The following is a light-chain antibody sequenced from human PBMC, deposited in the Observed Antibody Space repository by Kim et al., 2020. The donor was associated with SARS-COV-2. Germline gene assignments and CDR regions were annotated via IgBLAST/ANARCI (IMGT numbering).Light chain of an antibody. CDR2: GKN. Sequence: SVLTQDPAVSVALGQTVRITCQGDSLRSYYASWYQQKPGQAPVLVIYGKNNRPSGIPDRFSGSTSGNTASLTITGAQAEDEADYYCNSRDSSGNVVFGGGTQLTVL. CDR1: SLRSYY. V-gene: IGLV3-19*01. CDR3: NSRDSSGNVV. J-gene: IGLJ2*01.